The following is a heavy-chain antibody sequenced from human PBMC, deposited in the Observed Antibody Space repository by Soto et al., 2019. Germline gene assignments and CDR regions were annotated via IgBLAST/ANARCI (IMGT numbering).Heavy chain of an antibody. CDR2: ISGSGGST. D-gene: IGHD3-22*01. J-gene: IGHJ6*02. CDR3: AKTWDSDSSGYYYYYGMDV. Sequence: GGSLRLSCAASGFTFSSYAMSWVRQAPGKGLEWVSAISGSGGSTYYADSVKGRFTISRDNSKNTLYLQMNSLRAEDTAVYYCAKTWDSDSSGYYYYYGMDVWGQGTTVTVSS. CDR1: GFTFSSYA. V-gene: IGHV3-23*01.